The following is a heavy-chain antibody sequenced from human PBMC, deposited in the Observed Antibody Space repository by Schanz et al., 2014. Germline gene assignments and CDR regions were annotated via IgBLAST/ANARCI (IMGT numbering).Heavy chain of an antibody. Sequence: EVQLLESGGGLVQPGGSLRLSCAASGFTFGDYAMTWVRQAPGKGLEWVSAISGSGGSTYYADSVKGRFTISRDNSKNTLYLQMKSLRAEDTAVYYCARKVVATIGGYYDNWGQGTLVTVSS. CDR1: GFTFGDYA. CDR2: ISGSGGST. J-gene: IGHJ4*02. CDR3: ARKVVATIGGYYDN. D-gene: IGHD5-12*01. V-gene: IGHV3-23*01.